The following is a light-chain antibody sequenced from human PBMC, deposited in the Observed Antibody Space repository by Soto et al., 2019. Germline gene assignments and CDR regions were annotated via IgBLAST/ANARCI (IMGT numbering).Light chain of an antibody. CDR2: EVN. V-gene: IGLV1-40*01. CDR1: STNIGAGYD. J-gene: IGLJ1*01. Sequence: QSVQTQPPSVSGAPGQTATISCAGSSTNIGAGYDVHWYQHLPGTAPKFMIYEVNKRPSGVPDRFSGSKSGNTASLTVSGLQAEDEADYYCSSYAGSNNFYVFGTGTKLTVL. CDR3: SSYAGSNNFYV.